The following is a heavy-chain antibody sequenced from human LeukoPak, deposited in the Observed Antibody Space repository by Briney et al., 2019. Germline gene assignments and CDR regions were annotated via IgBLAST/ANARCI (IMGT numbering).Heavy chain of an antibody. J-gene: IGHJ4*02. CDR3: ARDPRYYYGSGSYPSHYFDY. V-gene: IGHV1-18*01. Sequence: ASVKVSFKASGYTFTIYGISWVRQAPGQGLEWMGWISAYNGNTNYAQKLQGRVTMTTDTSTSTAYMELRSLRSDDTAVYYCARDPRYYYGSGSYPSHYFDYWGQGTLVTVSS. CDR2: ISAYNGNT. CDR1: GYTFTIYG. D-gene: IGHD3-10*01.